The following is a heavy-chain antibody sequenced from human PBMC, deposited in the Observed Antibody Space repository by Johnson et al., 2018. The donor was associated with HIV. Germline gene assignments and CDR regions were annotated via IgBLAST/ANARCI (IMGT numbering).Heavy chain of an antibody. D-gene: IGHD6-13*01. V-gene: IGHV3-73*01. CDR1: GFTFSSYW. J-gene: IGHJ3*02. CDR2: IRSKANSYAT. Sequence: VQLVESGGGLVQPGGSLRLSCAASGFTFSSYWMSWVRQASGKGLEWVGRIRSKANSYATAYAASVKGRFTISRDDSKNTAYLQMNSQREDTAVYYCAKDRVAAAGHDAFDIWGQGTMVTVSS. CDR3: AKDRVAAAGHDAFDI.